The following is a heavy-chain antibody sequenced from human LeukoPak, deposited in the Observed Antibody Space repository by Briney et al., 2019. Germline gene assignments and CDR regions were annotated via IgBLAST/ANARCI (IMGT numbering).Heavy chain of an antibody. V-gene: IGHV3-48*03. J-gene: IGHJ4*02. CDR3: ARDGGYDFWSGYNPRGYFDY. Sequence: GGSRRLSCAASGFTFSSYEMNWVRQAPGKGLEWVSYISSSGSTIYYADSVKGRFTISRDNAKNSLYLQMNSLRAEDTAVYYCARDGGYDFWSGYNPRGYFDYWGQGTLVTVSS. D-gene: IGHD3-3*01. CDR2: ISSSGSTI. CDR1: GFTFSSYE.